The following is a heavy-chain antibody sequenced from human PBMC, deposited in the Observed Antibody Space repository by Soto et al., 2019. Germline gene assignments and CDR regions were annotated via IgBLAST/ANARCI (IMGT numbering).Heavy chain of an antibody. J-gene: IGHJ6*02. V-gene: IGHV1-69*01. D-gene: IGHD1-26*01. CDR1: GGTFSSYP. CDR2: IIPFFVTS. Sequence: QVQLVQSGAEVKKPGSSVKVSCEASGGTFSSYPINWVRQAPGQGLEWMGGIIPFFVTSNYAQKFQGRVTITAADSTSTAYMELPSLRSEDTAVYYCARVGHITNYGMAVWGQGTTVTVSS. CDR3: ARVGHITNYGMAV.